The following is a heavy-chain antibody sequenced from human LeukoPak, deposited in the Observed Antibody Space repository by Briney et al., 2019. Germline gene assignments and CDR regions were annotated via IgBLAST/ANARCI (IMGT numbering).Heavy chain of an antibody. Sequence: GGSLRLSCAASGFTFDDYTMHWVRQAPGKGLEWVSLISWDGSHTYYADSVKGRFTISRDNSKNSLYLQMNSLRTEDTALYYCAKGTGKSTLNWFDPWGQGTLVTVSS. V-gene: IGHV3-43*01. CDR3: AKGTGKSTLNWFDP. D-gene: IGHD1-14*01. CDR1: GFTFDDYT. CDR2: ISWDGSHT. J-gene: IGHJ5*02.